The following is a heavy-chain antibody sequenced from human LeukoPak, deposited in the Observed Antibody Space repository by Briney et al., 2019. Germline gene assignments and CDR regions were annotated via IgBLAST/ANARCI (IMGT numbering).Heavy chain of an antibody. D-gene: IGHD5-24*01. J-gene: IGHJ5*02. CDR3: ARLGQMAFDP. V-gene: IGHV4-39*01. CDR1: GGSISSSRYY. Sequence: SETLSLTCTVSGGSISSSRYYWGWIRQPPGKGLEWLGSIYYSGSTYYNPSLKSRVTISVDTSKNQFSLKLSSVTAADTAVYYCARLGQMAFDPWGQGTLVTVSS. CDR2: IYYSGST.